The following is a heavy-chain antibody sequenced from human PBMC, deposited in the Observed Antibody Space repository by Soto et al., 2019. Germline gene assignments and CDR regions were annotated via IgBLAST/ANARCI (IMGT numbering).Heavy chain of an antibody. V-gene: IGHV3-33*01. Sequence: QVQLVESGGGVVQSGGSLRLSCAASGFIFNTYGMHWVRQAPGKGLEWVAVIWSDGSYKYFGDFVKGRFTVSRDNSKMYLQMNSLRPDDTAVYYCARGIGLVVRGDSFDLWGQGTMVTVSS. CDR3: ARGIGLVVRGDSFDL. J-gene: IGHJ3*01. D-gene: IGHD6-19*01. CDR2: IWSDGSYK. CDR1: GFIFNTYG.